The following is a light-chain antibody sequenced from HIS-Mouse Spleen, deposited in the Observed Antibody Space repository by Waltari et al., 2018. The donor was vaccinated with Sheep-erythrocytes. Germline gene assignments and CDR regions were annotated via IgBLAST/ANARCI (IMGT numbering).Light chain of an antibody. Sequence: SYELTQPPSVAVSPGQTASITCSGVKLGDKYACWYQQKPGQSPVLVIYQDSKLPSGIPERFSGSNSGNTATLTISGTQAMDEADYYCQAWDSSTAWVFGGGTKLTVL. CDR3: QAWDSSTAWV. CDR1: KLGDKY. V-gene: IGLV3-1*01. CDR2: QDS. J-gene: IGLJ3*02.